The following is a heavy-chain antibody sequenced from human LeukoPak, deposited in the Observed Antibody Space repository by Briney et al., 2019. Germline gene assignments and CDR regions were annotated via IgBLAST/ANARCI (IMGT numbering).Heavy chain of an antibody. V-gene: IGHV3-53*01. J-gene: IGHJ4*02. CDR3: ASFSLEGFTFDY. CDR1: GFTVSHNY. CDR2: IYSGGST. Sequence: PGGSLRLSCAASGFTVSHNYMSWVRQAPGKGLEGVSVIYSGGSTYYADSVKGRFTISRDNSKNTLYLQMNRLRVEDTAVYYCASFSLEGFTFDYWGQGTLVTVSS. D-gene: IGHD3-3*01.